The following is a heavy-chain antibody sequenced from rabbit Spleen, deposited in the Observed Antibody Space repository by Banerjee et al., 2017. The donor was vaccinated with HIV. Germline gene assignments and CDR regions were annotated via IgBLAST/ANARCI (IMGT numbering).Heavy chain of an antibody. D-gene: IGHD8-1*01. J-gene: IGHJ6*01. CDR1: GVSFSGSSY. CDR2: IDAGNSGFT. CDR3: ARDSGSSFSSYGMDL. Sequence: QSLEESGGDLVKPGASLTLTCIVSGVSFSGSSYMCWVRQAPGKGLEWIACIDAGNSGFTYFASWAKGRFTCSKTSSTTVTLQMTSLTAADTATYFCARDSGSSFSSYGMDLWGHGTLVTVS. V-gene: IGHV1S40*01.